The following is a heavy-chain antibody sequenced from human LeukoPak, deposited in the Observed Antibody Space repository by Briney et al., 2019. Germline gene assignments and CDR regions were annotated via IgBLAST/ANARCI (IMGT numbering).Heavy chain of an antibody. CDR2: TSCDGYTT. D-gene: IGHD1-20*01. Sequence: GGSLRLSCAASGFIFSSYSMHWVRQAPGKGLEWLAVTSCDGYTTYYADSVKVRFTVSRDNSKSALFLQMNSLGVEDSAVYCCARDHYNWTPDQGYKVFDYWGQGSLVTVSS. CDR3: ARDHYNWTPDQGYKVFDY. V-gene: IGHV3-30-3*01. J-gene: IGHJ4*02. CDR1: GFIFSSYS.